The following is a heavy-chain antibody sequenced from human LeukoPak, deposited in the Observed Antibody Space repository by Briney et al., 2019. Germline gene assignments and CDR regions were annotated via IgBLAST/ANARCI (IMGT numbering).Heavy chain of an antibody. J-gene: IGHJ4*02. D-gene: IGHD3-16*01. CDR1: GYTFTGYY. CDR2: INPNSGGT. Sequence: GASVKVSCKASGYTFTGYYMHWVRQAPGQGLEWMGWINPNSGGTNYAQKFQGRVTMTRDTSISTAYMELSRLRSDDTAVYYCAVYDYVWGSFDFDYWGQGTLVTVPS. CDR3: AVYDYVWGSFDFDY. V-gene: IGHV1-2*02.